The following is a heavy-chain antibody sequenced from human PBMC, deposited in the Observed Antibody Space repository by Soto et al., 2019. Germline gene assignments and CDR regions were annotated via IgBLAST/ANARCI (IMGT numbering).Heavy chain of an antibody. CDR1: GGSISSGGYY. J-gene: IGHJ4*02. Sequence: QVQLQESGPGLVKPSQTLSLTCTVSGGSISSGGYYWRWIRQHPGKGLEWIGYIYYSGSTYYNPSLKSRVTISVDTSKNQFSLKLSSVTAADTAVYYCASSIYGDSVYFDYWGQGTLVTVSS. CDR2: IYYSGST. D-gene: IGHD4-17*01. V-gene: IGHV4-31*03. CDR3: ASSIYGDSVYFDY.